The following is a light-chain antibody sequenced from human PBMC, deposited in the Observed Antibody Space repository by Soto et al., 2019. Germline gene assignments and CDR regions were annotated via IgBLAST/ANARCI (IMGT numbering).Light chain of an antibody. CDR3: QQYGGSPIT. J-gene: IGKJ5*01. V-gene: IGKV3D-15*02. CDR2: DAS. CDR1: QSVSSY. Sequence: ERVMMLFPATLSVSPGERATLSCMASQSVSSYLAWYQQKPGQAPRLLIYDASNRATGIPARFSGSGSGTDFTLTITRLEPEDFAVYYCQQYGGSPITFGLGTRLEIK.